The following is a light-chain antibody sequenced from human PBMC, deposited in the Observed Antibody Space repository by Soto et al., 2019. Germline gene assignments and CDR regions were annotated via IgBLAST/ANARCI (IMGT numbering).Light chain of an antibody. Sequence: DIQMTQSPSTLSASVGDRVTITCWASQTISSFLAWYQQKPRQAPKLLIYQASTLESGVPSRFSGSGSGTEFTLTISSLQADDLATYYCQQYNTYLTFGQGTKVEIK. CDR1: QTISSF. CDR2: QAS. J-gene: IGKJ1*01. CDR3: QQYNTYLT. V-gene: IGKV1-5*03.